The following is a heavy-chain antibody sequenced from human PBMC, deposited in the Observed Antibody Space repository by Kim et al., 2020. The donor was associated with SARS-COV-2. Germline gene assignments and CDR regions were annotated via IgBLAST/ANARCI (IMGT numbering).Heavy chain of an antibody. Sequence: GGSLRLSCAASGFTFSSFAMTWVHQAPGKGLEWVSAITGGGDSAAYADSVRGRFSISRDNSKNTLYLQMNSLRAEDTAIYFCAKTQGYFDYWGHGTLVTV. CDR2: ITGGGDSA. V-gene: IGHV3-23*01. J-gene: IGHJ4*01. CDR3: AKTQGYFDY. CDR1: GFTFSSFA.